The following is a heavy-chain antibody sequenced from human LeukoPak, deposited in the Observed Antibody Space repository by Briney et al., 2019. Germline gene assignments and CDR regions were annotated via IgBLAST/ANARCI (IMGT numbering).Heavy chain of an antibody. CDR3: ASSGWYGAY. CDR1: GFTVSSNN. J-gene: IGHJ4*02. CDR2: IYSGGST. D-gene: IGHD6-19*01. Sequence: GGSLRLSCAASGFTVSSNNMSWVRHAPGKGMGRVSVIYSGGSTYSADSVTGRFTISRDNSKNTMYLQMNSLRAEDTAVYYCASSGWYGAYWGQGTLVTVSS. V-gene: IGHV3-66*01.